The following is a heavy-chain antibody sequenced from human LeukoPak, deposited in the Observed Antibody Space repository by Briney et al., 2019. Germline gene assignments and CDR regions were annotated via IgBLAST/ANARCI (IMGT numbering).Heavy chain of an antibody. D-gene: IGHD3-10*01. CDR2: IDSSSSHI. Sequence: GGSLRLSCAASGFTFSSHSMSWVRPAPGKGLEWVSSIDSSSSHIYYADSMEGRFTISRDNAKNSLFLQMNSLRAEDTAVYYCAREWDYYGSEPGYMDVWGKGTTVTVSS. J-gene: IGHJ6*03. CDR1: GFTFSSHS. V-gene: IGHV3-21*01. CDR3: AREWDYYGSEPGYMDV.